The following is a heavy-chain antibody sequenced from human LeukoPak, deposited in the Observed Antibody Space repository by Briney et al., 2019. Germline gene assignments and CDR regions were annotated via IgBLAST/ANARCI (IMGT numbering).Heavy chain of an antibody. J-gene: IGHJ4*02. D-gene: IGHD2-2*01. CDR2: ISGSGGST. Sequence: GGSLRLSCAASGFYFRTYVMSWVRQAPGKGLEWVSAISGSGGSTYYADSVKGRFTISRDNSKNTLYLQMNSLRAEDTAVYYCAKDSCSSTSCYWDYWGQGTLVTVSS. CDR3: AKDSCSSTSCYWDY. V-gene: IGHV3-23*01. CDR1: GFYFRTYV.